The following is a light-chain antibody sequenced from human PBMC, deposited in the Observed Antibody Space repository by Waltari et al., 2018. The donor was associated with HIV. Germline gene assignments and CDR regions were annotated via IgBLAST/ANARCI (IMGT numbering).Light chain of an antibody. CDR2: DAS. J-gene: IGKJ1*01. V-gene: IGKV3-11*01. CDR3: QQRSNWPPWT. Sequence: EIVLTQSPATLSLSPGESATLSCRASQSVSSYLAWYQQKPGQAPRLLLYDASNRATGIPARFSGSGSGTDFTRTISSLEPEEFAVYYCQQRSNWPPWTFGQGTKVEIK. CDR1: QSVSSY.